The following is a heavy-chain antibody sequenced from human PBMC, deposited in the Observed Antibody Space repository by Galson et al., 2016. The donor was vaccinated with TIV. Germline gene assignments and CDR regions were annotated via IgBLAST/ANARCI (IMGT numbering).Heavy chain of an antibody. CDR2: ISWNSGSI. CDR3: ASGTYFYDSSGYYPLGF. Sequence: SLRLSCAASGFTLDYYAMHWVRQAPGKGLEWVSGISWNSGSIHYADSLKGRFTISRDNAKNTLYLQINSLRAEDTAVYYCASGTYFYDSSGYYPLGFWGQGTLVTVSS. CDR1: GFTLDYYA. J-gene: IGHJ4*02. V-gene: IGHV3-9*01. D-gene: IGHD3-22*01.